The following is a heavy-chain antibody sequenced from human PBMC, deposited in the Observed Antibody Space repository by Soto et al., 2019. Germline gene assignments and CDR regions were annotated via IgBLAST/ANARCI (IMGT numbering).Heavy chain of an antibody. CDR3: TRALSGSYDS. CDR1: GGSVSSKSAA. Sequence: SQTLSLTCAISGGSVSSKSAAWNWIRQSPSRGLEWLGRTYYRSKWSTDYAVSVKSRITINPDTSKNQFSLQLNSVTPEDTAVYYCTRALSGSYDSWGQSTLVTVSS. CDR2: TYYRSKWST. D-gene: IGHD1-26*01. J-gene: IGHJ5*01. V-gene: IGHV6-1*01.